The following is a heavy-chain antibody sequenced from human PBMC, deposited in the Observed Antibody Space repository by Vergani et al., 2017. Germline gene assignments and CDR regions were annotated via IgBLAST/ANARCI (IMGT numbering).Heavy chain of an antibody. CDR3: ARDGVVAGNDY. CDR2: ISSSSSYI. V-gene: IGHV3-21*01. D-gene: IGHD3-3*01. J-gene: IGHJ4*02. Sequence: VQLVESGGGVVQPGRSLRLSCAASGFTFSSYAMHWVRQAPGKGLEWVSSISSSSSYIYYADSVKGRFTISRDNAKNSLYLQMGSLRAEDMAVYYCARDGVVAGNDYWGQGTLVTVSS. CDR1: GFTFSSYA.